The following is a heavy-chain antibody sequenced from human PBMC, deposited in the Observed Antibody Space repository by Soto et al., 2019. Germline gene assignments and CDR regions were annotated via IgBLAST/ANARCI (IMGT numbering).Heavy chain of an antibody. Sequence: GGSLRLSCAASGFTFSSYWMHWVRQAPGKGLVWVSRINSDGSSTSYADSVKGRFTISRDNAKNTLYLQMNSLRAEDTAVYYCASLVSGPEHDYWGQGTLVTVSS. V-gene: IGHV3-74*01. J-gene: IGHJ4*02. CDR1: GFTFSSYW. D-gene: IGHD2-15*01. CDR3: ASLVSGPEHDY. CDR2: INSDGSST.